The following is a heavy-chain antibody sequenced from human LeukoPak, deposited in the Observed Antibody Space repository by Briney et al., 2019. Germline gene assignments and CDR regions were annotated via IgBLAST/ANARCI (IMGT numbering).Heavy chain of an antibody. V-gene: IGHV4-34*01. J-gene: IGHJ5*02. Sequence: SETLSLTCAVYGGSFSGYYWSWIRQPPGKGLEWIGEINHSGSTNYNPSLKSRFTISVDTSKNQFSLKLSSVTAADTAVYYCARGHYHWFDPWGQGTLVTVSS. D-gene: IGHD3-10*01. CDR2: INHSGST. CDR3: ARGHYHWFDP. CDR1: GGSFSGYY.